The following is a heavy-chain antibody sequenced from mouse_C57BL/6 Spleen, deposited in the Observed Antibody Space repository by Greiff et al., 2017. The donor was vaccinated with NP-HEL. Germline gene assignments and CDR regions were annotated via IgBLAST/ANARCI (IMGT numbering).Heavy chain of an antibody. D-gene: IGHD1-1*01. Sequence: VQLQQSGPELVKPGASVKISCKASGYTFTDYYMNWVKQSHGKSLEWIGDINPNNGGTSYNQKFKGKATLTVDKSSSTAYMELRSLTSEDSAVYYCARQPPYGSSYGYAMDYWGQGTSVTVSS. CDR3: ARQPPYGSSYGYAMDY. CDR2: INPNNGGT. CDR1: GYTFTDYY. V-gene: IGHV1-26*01. J-gene: IGHJ4*01.